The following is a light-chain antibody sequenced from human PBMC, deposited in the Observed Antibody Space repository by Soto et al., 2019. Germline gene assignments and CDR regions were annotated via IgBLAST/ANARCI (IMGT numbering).Light chain of an antibody. Sequence: QSVLTQPPSVSGAPGQRVTISCTGSSSNIGAGYDVHWYQQLPGTAPKLLIYGNNNRPSGVPDRFSGSKSGTSASLAITGLRAEDEADYYCQPYDSSLSAVVFGGGTKLPVL. V-gene: IGLV1-40*01. CDR2: GNN. CDR1: SSNIGAGYD. CDR3: QPYDSSLSAVV. J-gene: IGLJ2*01.